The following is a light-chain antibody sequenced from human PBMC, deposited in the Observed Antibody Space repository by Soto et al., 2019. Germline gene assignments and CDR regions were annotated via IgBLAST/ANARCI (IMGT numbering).Light chain of an antibody. V-gene: IGKV1-39*01. J-gene: IGKJ4*01. CDR3: QHSSSTQQT. CDR1: QSISSY. CDR2: VAS. Sequence: DIQMTQSPSSLSASVGDRVTITGRASQSISSYLSWYQQKPGKAPKLLINVASTLQSGVPSRFSCSGSCQCLALAISSLQPEDFATYYCQHSSSTQQTVGGGTKVDIK.